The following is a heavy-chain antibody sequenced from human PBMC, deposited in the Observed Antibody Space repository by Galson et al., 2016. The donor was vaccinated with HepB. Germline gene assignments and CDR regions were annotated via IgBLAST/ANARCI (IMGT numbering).Heavy chain of an antibody. V-gene: IGHV4-31*03. CDR3: ARRGYGYDSRRGYFDS. CDR2: IYNSGST. J-gene: IGHJ4*02. D-gene: IGHD3-22*01. CDR1: GGSISSGGYY. Sequence: TLSLTCTVSGGSISSGGYYWSWIRQHPGKGLEWIGYIYNSGSTYYNPSLKSRVTISVDTSKNQFSLKLSSVTAADTAVYYCARRGYGYDSRRGYFDSWGQGTLVTVSS.